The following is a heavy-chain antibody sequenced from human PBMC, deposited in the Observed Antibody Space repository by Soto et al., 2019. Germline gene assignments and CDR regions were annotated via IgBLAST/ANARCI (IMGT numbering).Heavy chain of an antibody. CDR3: ARASWWDNWNYTNSFDY. Sequence: GGSLRLSCAASGFTFSSYWMSWVRQAPGKGLEWVANIKQDGSEKYYVDSVKGRFTISRDNAKNSLYLQMNSLRAEETAVYYCARASWWDNWNYTNSFDYWGQGTLVTVSS. V-gene: IGHV3-7*01. CDR2: IKQDGSEK. CDR1: GFTFSSYW. D-gene: IGHD1-7*01. J-gene: IGHJ4*02.